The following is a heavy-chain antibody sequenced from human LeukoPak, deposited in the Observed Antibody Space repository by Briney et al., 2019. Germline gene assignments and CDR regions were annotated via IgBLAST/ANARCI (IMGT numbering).Heavy chain of an antibody. V-gene: IGHV1-2*02. CDR1: GYTFTDNY. CDR2: INPRSGDT. Sequence: ASVKVSCKASGYTFTDNYMHWVRQAPGQRLQWMGWINPRSGDTSYAEKFQGRVTMTRDTSITTAYMELTRLRSDDTAVYYCARDGGYFDWLSLAGGDAFDIWGQGTMVTVSS. CDR3: ARDGGYFDWLSLAGGDAFDI. J-gene: IGHJ3*02. D-gene: IGHD3-9*01.